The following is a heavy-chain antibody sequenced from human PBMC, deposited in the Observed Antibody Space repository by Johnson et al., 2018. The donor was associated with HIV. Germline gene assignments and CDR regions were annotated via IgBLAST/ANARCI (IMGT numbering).Heavy chain of an antibody. Sequence: QVQLVESGGGVVQPGRSLRLSCAASGYTFSSYGMHWVRQAPGKELEWVAVTWYDGSNKYYADSVKGRITNSRDNSKNTLYLQVKSLRPEDTAVYFCARGWLFLDAFDIWGQGTMVTVSS. CDR1: GYTFSSYG. V-gene: IGHV3-33*01. CDR2: TWYDGSNK. D-gene: IGHD3-9*01. J-gene: IGHJ3*02. CDR3: ARGWLFLDAFDI.